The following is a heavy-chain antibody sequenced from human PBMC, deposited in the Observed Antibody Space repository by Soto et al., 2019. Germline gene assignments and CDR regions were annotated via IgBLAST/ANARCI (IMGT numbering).Heavy chain of an antibody. D-gene: IGHD6-13*01. Sequence: QVQLVQSGAEVKKPGSSVKVSCKASGGTFSSYAISWVRQAPGQGLEWMGGIIPIFGTANYAQKFQGRVTITADESTSTAYMELSSLRSEDTAVYYCARDLGYSSSWTLGYYYYYGMDVWGQGTTVTVSS. J-gene: IGHJ6*02. CDR2: IIPIFGTA. CDR1: GGTFSSYA. V-gene: IGHV1-69*01. CDR3: ARDLGYSSSWTLGYYYYYGMDV.